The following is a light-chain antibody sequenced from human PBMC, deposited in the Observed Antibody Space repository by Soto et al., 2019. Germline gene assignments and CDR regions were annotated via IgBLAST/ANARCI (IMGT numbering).Light chain of an antibody. Sequence: DIVMTQSPLSLPVTPGEPASISCRSSQSLLHSNGYSYLDWYLQKPGQSPQLLIYLGSNRASGVPDRFSGSGSGTDFTLKISRVEAEDVGVYYCMQALQTPTFGGGTKVDIK. J-gene: IGKJ4*01. CDR3: MQALQTPT. CDR1: QSLLHSNGYSY. V-gene: IGKV2-28*01. CDR2: LGS.